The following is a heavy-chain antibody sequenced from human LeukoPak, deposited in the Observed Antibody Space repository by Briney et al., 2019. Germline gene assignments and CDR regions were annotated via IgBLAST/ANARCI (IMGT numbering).Heavy chain of an antibody. CDR3: ARRVATSSPLYYYGMDV. J-gene: IGHJ6*02. Sequence: KPSETLSLTCPVSGGSISSYYWSWIRQPPGKGLEWIGYIYYSGTTNYNPSLRSRVTISLDTSKNQFSLKLSSVTAADTAVYYCARRVATSSPLYYYGMDVWGQGTAVTVYS. V-gene: IGHV4-59*08. CDR2: IYYSGTT. CDR1: GGSISSYY. D-gene: IGHD5-12*01.